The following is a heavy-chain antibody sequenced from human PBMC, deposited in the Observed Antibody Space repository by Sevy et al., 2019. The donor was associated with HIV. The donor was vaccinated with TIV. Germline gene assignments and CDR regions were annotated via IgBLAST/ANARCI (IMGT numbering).Heavy chain of an antibody. CDR2: IKQDGSEK. V-gene: IGHV3-7*01. D-gene: IGHD2-21*02. Sequence: GGSLRLSCAASGFTFSSYWMSWVRQAPGKGLEWVANIKQDGSEKYYLDSVKGRFTISRDNAKNTAYLQMNNLRTDDTAVYYCARVAVEYCTDDCYHRFDYWGQGTQVTVSS. J-gene: IGHJ4*02. CDR3: ARVAVEYCTDDCYHRFDY. CDR1: GFTFSSYW.